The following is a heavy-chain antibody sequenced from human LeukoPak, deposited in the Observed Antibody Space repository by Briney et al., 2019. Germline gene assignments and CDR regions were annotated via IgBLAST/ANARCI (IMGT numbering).Heavy chain of an antibody. J-gene: IGHJ4*02. CDR3: VFVRGVSNNGVDY. CDR2: IIPILGIA. D-gene: IGHD3-10*01. CDR1: GGTFSSYA. Sequence: SVKVSCKASGGTFSSYAISWVRQAPGQGLEWMGRIIPILGIANYAQKFQGRVTITADKSTSTAYMELSSLRSEDTAVYYCVFVRGVSNNGVDYWGQGTLVTVSS. V-gene: IGHV1-69*04.